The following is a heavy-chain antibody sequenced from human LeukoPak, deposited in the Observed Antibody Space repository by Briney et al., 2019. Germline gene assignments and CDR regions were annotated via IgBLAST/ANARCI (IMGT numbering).Heavy chain of an antibody. D-gene: IGHD4/OR15-4a*01. CDR3: ARHSDGGNYHDHFDI. J-gene: IGHJ3*02. V-gene: IGHV4-39*01. CDR2: ISYSGST. CDR1: GEAFRLCFYY. Sequence: ASVNVSFTCSFSGEAFRLCFYYGPLVRQPQVKGLAWSGSISYSGSTYYNSSLKSRLTISVDTSKNQFSLRLRSVTAADTAVYDGARHSDGGNYHDHFDIWGQGTMATVSS.